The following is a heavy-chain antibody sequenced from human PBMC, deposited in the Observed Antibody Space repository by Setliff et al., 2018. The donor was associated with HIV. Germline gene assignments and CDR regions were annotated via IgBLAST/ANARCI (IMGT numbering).Heavy chain of an antibody. CDR2: ISPYSRIT. CDR1: GYSFTSYG. D-gene: IGHD3-10*01. Sequence: ASVKVSCKASGYSFTSYGIGWARQAPGQGLEWIGWISPYSRITNYAPKFRDRVTMTTETSTNTAYLEVRSLSSDDTAVYYCARGRNYNSGMDVWGQGTTVTVSS. CDR3: ARGRNYNSGMDV. V-gene: IGHV1-18*01. J-gene: IGHJ6*02.